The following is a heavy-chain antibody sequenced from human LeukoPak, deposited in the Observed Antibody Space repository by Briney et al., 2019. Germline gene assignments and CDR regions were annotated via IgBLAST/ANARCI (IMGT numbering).Heavy chain of an antibody. V-gene: IGHV3-21*01. CDR2: ISSSSSYI. CDR1: GFTFSSYS. J-gene: IGHJ5*02. CDR3: ARDFERFLEWSQFDP. Sequence: GGSLRLSCAASGFTFSSYSMNWVRQAPGKGLVLVSSISSSSSYIYYADSVKGRFTISRDNAKSSLYLQMNSLRAEDTAVYYCARDFERFLEWSQFDPWGQGTLVTVSS. D-gene: IGHD3-3*01.